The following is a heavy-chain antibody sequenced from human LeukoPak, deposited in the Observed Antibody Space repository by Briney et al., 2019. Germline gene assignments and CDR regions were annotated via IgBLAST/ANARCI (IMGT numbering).Heavy chain of an antibody. CDR3: ARHASWGATHFDY. Sequence: SETLSLTCTVSGGSISSSSYYWGWIRQPPGKGLEWIGSIFYSGGTYFNASLKSRVTISVDTSKKQFSLKLSSVTAPDTAVYYCARHASWGATHFDYWGQGTLVTVSS. CDR1: GGSISSSSYY. D-gene: IGHD1-26*01. V-gene: IGHV4-39*01. J-gene: IGHJ4*02. CDR2: IFYSGGT.